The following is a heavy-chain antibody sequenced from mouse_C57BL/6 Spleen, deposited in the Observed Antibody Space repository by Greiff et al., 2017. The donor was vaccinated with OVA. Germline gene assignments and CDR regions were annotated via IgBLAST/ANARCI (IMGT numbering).Heavy chain of an antibody. CDR3: ARSSSDTLFAY. D-gene: IGHD2-10*02. J-gene: IGHJ3*01. CDR2: IYPGDGDT. V-gene: IGHV1-82*01. Sequence: LQESGPELVKPGASVKISCKASGYAFSSSWMNWVKQRPGKGLEWIGRIYPGDGDTNYNGKFKGKATLTADKSSSTAYMQLSSLTSEDSAVYFCARSSSDTLFAYWGQGTLVTVSA. CDR1: GYAFSSSW.